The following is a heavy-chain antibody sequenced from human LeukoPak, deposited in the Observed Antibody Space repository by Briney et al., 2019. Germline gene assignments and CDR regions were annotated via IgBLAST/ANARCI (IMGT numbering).Heavy chain of an antibody. J-gene: IGHJ6*03. CDR2: MNPNSGNT. Sequence: ASVKVSCKASGYTFTSYDINWVRQATGQGLEWMGWMNPNSGNTGYAQKFQGRVTITRNTSISTAYMELSSLRSEDTAVYYCARALRTHHYYYYMDVWGKGTTVTVSS. CDR3: ARALRTHHYYYYMDV. CDR1: GYTFTSYD. V-gene: IGHV1-8*03.